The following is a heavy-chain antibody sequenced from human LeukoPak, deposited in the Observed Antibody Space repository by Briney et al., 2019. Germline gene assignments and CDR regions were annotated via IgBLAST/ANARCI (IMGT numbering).Heavy chain of an antibody. CDR1: GGTFSSYA. CDR2: IIPILGIA. J-gene: IGHJ4*02. V-gene: IGHV1-69*04. D-gene: IGHD4-17*01. CDR3: ARETRTAPYGDY. Sequence: SVKVSCKASGGTFSSYAISWVRQAPGQGLEWMGRIIPILGIANYAQKFQGRVTITADKSTSTAYMELSSLRSEDTAVYYCARETRTAPYGDYWGQGTLVTVSS.